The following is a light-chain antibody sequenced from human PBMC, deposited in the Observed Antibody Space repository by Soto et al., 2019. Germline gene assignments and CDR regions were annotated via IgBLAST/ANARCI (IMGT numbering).Light chain of an antibody. CDR3: AVWDDSLRSYV. CDR1: SSNIGGNT. CDR2: SNN. J-gene: IGLJ1*01. V-gene: IGLV1-44*01. Sequence: QSVLPQPPSASGTPGQRVTFSCSGSSSNIGGNTVNWYQLLPGTAPKLVIYSNNQRPSGVPARFSGSRSGTSASLAISGLQSEDESEYYCAVWDDSLRSYVFGTGTKLTVL.